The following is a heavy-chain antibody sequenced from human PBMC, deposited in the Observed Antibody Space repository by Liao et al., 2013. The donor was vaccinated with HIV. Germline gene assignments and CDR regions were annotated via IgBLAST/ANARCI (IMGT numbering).Heavy chain of an antibody. V-gene: IGHV4-61*02. J-gene: IGHJ6*03. Sequence: QVQLQESGPGLVKPSQTLSLTCTVSGGSISSGGYFWSWIRQPAGKGLEWIGRIYTSGSTNYNPSLKSRVTISVDTSKNQFSLKLSSVTAADTAVYYCARVDIVATIRGDYYYYMDVWGKGTTVTVSS. CDR1: GGSISSGGYF. CDR3: ARVDIVATIRGDYYYYMDV. CDR2: IYTSGST. D-gene: IGHD5-12*01.